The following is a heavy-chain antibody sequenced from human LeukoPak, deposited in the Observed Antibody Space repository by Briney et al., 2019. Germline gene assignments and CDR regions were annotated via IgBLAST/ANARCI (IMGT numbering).Heavy chain of an antibody. CDR1: GFTFSSYG. CDR2: ISSSSSTI. Sequence: GRSLRLSCAASGFTFSSYGMHWVRQAPGKGLEWVSYISSSSSTIYYADSVKGRFTISRDNAKNSLYLQMNSLRAEDTAVYYCARDGRDGYNNEYYYYYYMDVWGKGTTVTVSS. J-gene: IGHJ6*03. V-gene: IGHV3-48*01. CDR3: ARDGRDGYNNEYYYYYYMDV. D-gene: IGHD5-24*01.